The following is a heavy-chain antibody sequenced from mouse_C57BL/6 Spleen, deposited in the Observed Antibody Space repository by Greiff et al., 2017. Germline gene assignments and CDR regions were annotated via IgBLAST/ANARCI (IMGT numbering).Heavy chain of an antibody. CDR1: GYTFTSYW. D-gene: IGHD1-1*01. CDR3: ATLLRSYFDY. Sequence: VQLQQPGAELVMPGASVKLSCKASGYTFTSYWMHWVKQRPGQGLEWIGEIDPSDSYTNYNQKFKGKSTLTVDKSSSTAYMQLSSLTSEDSAVYYCATLLRSYFDYWGQGTTLTVSS. CDR2: IDPSDSYT. V-gene: IGHV1-69*01. J-gene: IGHJ2*01.